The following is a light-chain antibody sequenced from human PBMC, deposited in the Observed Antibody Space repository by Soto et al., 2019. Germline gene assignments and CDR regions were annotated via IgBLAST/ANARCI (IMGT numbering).Light chain of an antibody. CDR3: PPYASYPPCP. CDR1: HSISSS. V-gene: IGKV1-5*01. CDR2: DAS. Sequence: MYNSAAAVSASIGDRVTITCRASHSISSSLAWYQQKPAKAPKLLIYDASSMESGVPSRFSGSRSGTEFTLTISSLQPADFATHYCPPYASYPPCPFGQGTKLAIK. J-gene: IGKJ1*01.